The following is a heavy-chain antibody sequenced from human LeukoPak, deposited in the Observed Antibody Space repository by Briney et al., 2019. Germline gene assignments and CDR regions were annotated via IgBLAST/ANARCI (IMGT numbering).Heavy chain of an antibody. CDR1: GYTFTSYA. Sequence: ASVKVSCMASGYTFTSYAMHWVRQAPGQSLEWMGWINAGNGNTKYSQKFQGRVTITRDTSASTAYMELSSLRSEDTAVYYCARGYCSSTSCYLFDYWGQGTLVTVSS. V-gene: IGHV1-3*01. J-gene: IGHJ4*02. CDR2: INAGNGNT. CDR3: ARGYCSSTSCYLFDY. D-gene: IGHD2-2*01.